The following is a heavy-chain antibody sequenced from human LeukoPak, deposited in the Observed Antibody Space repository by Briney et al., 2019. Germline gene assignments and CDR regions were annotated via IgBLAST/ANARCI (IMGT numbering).Heavy chain of an antibody. D-gene: IGHD6-6*01. CDR3: ATIAARSFDN. Sequence: GGSLRLSCAASGFTVSGYYMSWVRQAPGKGLEWVSVIYSGGSTYYADSVKGRFTMSRDNSKNTLYLQMNSLRAEDTAVYYCATIAARSFDNWGQGTLVTVSS. V-gene: IGHV3-66*01. CDR1: GFTVSGYY. J-gene: IGHJ4*02. CDR2: IYSGGST.